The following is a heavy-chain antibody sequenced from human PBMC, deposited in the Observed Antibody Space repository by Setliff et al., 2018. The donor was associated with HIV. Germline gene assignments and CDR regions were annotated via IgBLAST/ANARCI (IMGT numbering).Heavy chain of an antibody. V-gene: IGHV1-69*05. J-gene: IGHJ4*02. CDR1: GTSFNIYA. D-gene: IGHD3-10*01. CDR3: ARYYYARRDGYNSYFDY. CDR2: ITPMFGTT. Sequence: SVKVSCKASGTSFNIYAISWVRQAPGQGLEWMGGITPMFGTTDYAQKFQGRITITTDESTTTAYMELSSLRSEDTAVYYCARYYYARRDGYNSYFDYWGQGTLVTVSS.